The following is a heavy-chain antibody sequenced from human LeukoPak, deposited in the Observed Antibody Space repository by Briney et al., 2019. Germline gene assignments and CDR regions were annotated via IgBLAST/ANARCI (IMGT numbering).Heavy chain of an antibody. CDR3: AKDNSPGWFGP. CDR1: GFTFSNYW. CDR2: IKSDGSST. Sequence: GGSLRLSCAPSGFTFSNYWMHWVRHVPGKGLVWVSRIKSDGSSTSYADSVKGRFTISRDNAKNTLYLQMNSLRAEDTAIYYCAKDNSPGWFGPWGQGTLVTVSS. D-gene: IGHD4-11*01. V-gene: IGHV3-74*01. J-gene: IGHJ5*02.